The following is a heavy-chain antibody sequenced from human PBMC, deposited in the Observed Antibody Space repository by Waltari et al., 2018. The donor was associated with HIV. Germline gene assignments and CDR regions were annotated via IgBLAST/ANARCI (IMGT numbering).Heavy chain of an antibody. CDR1: GGSIRSSSHS. CDR3: ARLSETGGITFGSAFDI. D-gene: IGHD2-8*02. Sequence: QLHLQESGPGLVKPPETLSLTCTVSGGSIRSSSHSWGWVRRAPGKGLEWIGSLYYTGTTHYNPSLKSRVSMSVDTSNNQFSLNLDSVTAADTALYYCARLSETGGITFGSAFDIWGQGTMVTASS. J-gene: IGHJ3*02. CDR2: LYYTGTT. V-gene: IGHV4-39*01.